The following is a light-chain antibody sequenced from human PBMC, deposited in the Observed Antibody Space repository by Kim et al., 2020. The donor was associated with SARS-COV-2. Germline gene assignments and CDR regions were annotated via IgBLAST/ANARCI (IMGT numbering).Light chain of an antibody. CDR2: DVS. CDR3: SSYTSSSTPL. V-gene: IGLV2-14*03. J-gene: IGLJ2*01. Sequence: GQSITISCTGTSSDVGGYNYVSWYQQHPGKAHKLMIYDVSNRPSGVSNRFSGSKSGNTASLTISGLQAEDEADYYCSSYTSSSTPLFGGGTQLTVL. CDR1: SSDVGGYNY.